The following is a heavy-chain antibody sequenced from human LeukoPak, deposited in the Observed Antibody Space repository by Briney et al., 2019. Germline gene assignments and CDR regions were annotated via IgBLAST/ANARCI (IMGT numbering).Heavy chain of an antibody. CDR1: GFSFSNYG. D-gene: IGHD4-11*01. J-gene: IGHJ4*02. V-gene: IGHV3-33*01. CDR2: IWYDGTNK. CDR3: ARKDDYRYYFDY. Sequence: GGSLRLSCAASGFSFSNYGMHWVRQAPGKGLEWVAVIWYDGTNKYYADSVKGRFTISRDNSKNTLYLQMNSLRAEDTAVYYCARKDDYRYYFDYWGQGTLVTVSS.